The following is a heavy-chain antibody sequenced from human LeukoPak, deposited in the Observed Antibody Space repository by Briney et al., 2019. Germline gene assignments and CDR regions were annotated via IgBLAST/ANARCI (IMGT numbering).Heavy chain of an antibody. D-gene: IGHD1-7*01. CDR2: ASHAGTT. Sequence: KTSETLSLTCAVFGESFVSRHSSWIRQTPGKGLEWLGEASHAGTTNYNPSFKSRVSISVGTSKDHFSLTLTSVPAADTAPVYCAKVRANWDFVFDYGGEGTPVTVSS. J-gene: IGHJ4*02. CDR3: AKVRANWDFVFDY. V-gene: IGHV4-34*01. CDR1: GESFVSRH.